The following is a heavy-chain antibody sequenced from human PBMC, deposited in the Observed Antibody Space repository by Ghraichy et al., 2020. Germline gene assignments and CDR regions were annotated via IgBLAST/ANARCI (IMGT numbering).Heavy chain of an antibody. Sequence: SQTLSLTCAVYVGTFSGYYWSWIRQPPGKGLEWIGEINPSGSTNYNPSLKSRVTMSVDTSKNQFSLKLSSWTAADTAVYYCAREDCSGGICSDFDYWGQGTLVTVSS. J-gene: IGHJ4*02. CDR1: VGTFSGYY. CDR3: AREDCSGGICSDFDY. D-gene: IGHD2-15*01. CDR2: INPSGST. V-gene: IGHV4-34*01.